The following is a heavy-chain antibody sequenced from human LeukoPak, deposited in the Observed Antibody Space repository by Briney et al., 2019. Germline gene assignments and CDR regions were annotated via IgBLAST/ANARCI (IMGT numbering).Heavy chain of an antibody. V-gene: IGHV4-59*08. Sequence: SETLSLTCAVYGGSFSGYYWSWIRQPPGKGLEWIGYIYYSGSTNYNPSLKSRVTISVDTSKNQFSLKLSSVTAADTAVYYCARVYYDSSGYLLFDYWGQGTLVTVSS. CDR2: IYYSGST. D-gene: IGHD3-22*01. J-gene: IGHJ4*02. CDR3: ARVYYDSSGYLLFDY. CDR1: GGSFSGYY.